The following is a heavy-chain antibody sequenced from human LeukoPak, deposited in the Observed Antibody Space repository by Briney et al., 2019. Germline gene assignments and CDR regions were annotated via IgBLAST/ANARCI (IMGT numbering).Heavy chain of an antibody. J-gene: IGHJ6*02. D-gene: IGHD3-10*01. CDR1: GFPFSSYS. Sequence: GGPLRLSCAPSGFPFSSYSMNWVRKAPGRGLDWVSSISSSSSYIYYADSVKGRFTISRDNAKNSLYLQMNSLRAEDTAVYYCARDRDYYGSGNALDVWGQGTTVTVSS. V-gene: IGHV3-21*01. CDR2: ISSSSSYI. CDR3: ARDRDYYGSGNALDV.